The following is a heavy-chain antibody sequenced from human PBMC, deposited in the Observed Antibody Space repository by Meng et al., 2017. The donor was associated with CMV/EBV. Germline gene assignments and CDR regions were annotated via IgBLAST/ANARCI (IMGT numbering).Heavy chain of an antibody. CDR3: ARGALGIFGVVIIRSYFDY. CDR1: GFTFSSYE. V-gene: IGHV3-48*03. Sequence: GGSLRLSCVASGFTFSSYEMNWVRQAPGKGLEWVSYISSSGSTIYYADSVKGRFTISRDNAKNSLYLQMNSLRAEDTAVYYCARGALGIFGVVIIRSYFDYWGQGTLVTVSS. CDR2: ISSSGSTI. D-gene: IGHD3-3*01. J-gene: IGHJ4*02.